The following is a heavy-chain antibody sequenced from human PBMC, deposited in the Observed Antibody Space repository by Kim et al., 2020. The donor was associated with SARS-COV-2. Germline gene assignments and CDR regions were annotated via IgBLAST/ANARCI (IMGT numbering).Heavy chain of an antibody. CDR2: IYYSGST. CDR1: GGSISSYY. Sequence: SETLSLTCTVSGGSISSYYWSWIRQPPGKGLEWIGYIYYSGSTNYNPSLKSRVTISVDTSKNQFSLKLSSVTAADTAVYYCARSLTLGLFDYWGQGILVTVSS. CDR3: ARSLTLGLFDY. D-gene: IGHD3-16*01. V-gene: IGHV4-59*01. J-gene: IGHJ4*02.